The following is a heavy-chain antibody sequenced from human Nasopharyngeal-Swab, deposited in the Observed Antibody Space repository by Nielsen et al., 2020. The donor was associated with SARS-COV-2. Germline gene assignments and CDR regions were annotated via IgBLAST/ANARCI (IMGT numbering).Heavy chain of an antibody. CDR2: IYPGDSDT. J-gene: IGHJ3*02. D-gene: IGHD6-6*01. CDR3: ARDEGVYSSSSRGAFDI. V-gene: IGHV5-51*01. Sequence: GGSLRLSCKGSGYSFTRYWIGWVRQMPGKALEWMGIIYPGDSDTRYSPSFQGQVTISADKSISTAYLQWSSLKASDTAMYYCARDEGVYSSSSRGAFDIWGQGTMVTVSS. CDR1: GYSFTRYW.